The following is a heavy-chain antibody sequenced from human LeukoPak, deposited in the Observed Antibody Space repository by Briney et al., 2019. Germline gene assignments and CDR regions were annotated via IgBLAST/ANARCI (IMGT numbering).Heavy chain of an antibody. Sequence: PGGSLRLSCAASGFTFSSYGMSWVRQAPGKGLEWVSAISGSGGSTYYADSVKGRFTISRDNSKNTLYLQMNSLRAEDTAVYYCAKDLAMVRGVSNWGQGTLVTVSS. CDR2: ISGSGGST. V-gene: IGHV3-23*01. D-gene: IGHD3-10*01. CDR1: GFTFSSYG. J-gene: IGHJ4*02. CDR3: AKDLAMVRGVSN.